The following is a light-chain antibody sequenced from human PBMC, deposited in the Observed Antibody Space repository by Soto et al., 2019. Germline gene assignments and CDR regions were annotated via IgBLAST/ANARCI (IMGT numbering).Light chain of an antibody. CDR2: GAS. CDR3: PQYNNWTART. J-gene: IGKJ1*01. V-gene: IGKV3-15*01. CDR1: QSISSN. Sequence: EIVMTQSPATLSVSPGERATLSCRASQSISSNLAWYQQKPGQAPRLLIYGASTRATGIPARFSGSGSGTELNFTLSSLQSEDVAVYSCPQYNNWTARTFGQGTKVEIK.